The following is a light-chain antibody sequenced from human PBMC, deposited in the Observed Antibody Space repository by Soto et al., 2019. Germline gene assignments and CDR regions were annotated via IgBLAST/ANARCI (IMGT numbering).Light chain of an antibody. CDR3: QQRSNWRWLT. CDR2: DAS. CDR1: QSVSSY. J-gene: IGKJ4*01. Sequence: EIVLTQSPATLSLSPGERATLSCRASQSVSSYLAWYQQKPGQAPRLLIYDASNRATGIPARFSGSGSGTDFTLTISSLEPEDFAVYYRQQRSNWRWLTFGGGTKVDIK. V-gene: IGKV3-11*01.